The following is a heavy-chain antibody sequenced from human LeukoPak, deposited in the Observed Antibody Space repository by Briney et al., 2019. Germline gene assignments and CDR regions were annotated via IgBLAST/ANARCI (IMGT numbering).Heavy chain of an antibody. V-gene: IGHV1-8*01. CDR2: MNPNSGNT. Sequence: GASVKVSCKASGYTFTSYDINWVRQATGQGLERMGWMNPNSGNTGYAQKFQGRVTMTRNTSIRTAYMELSSLRSEDTAVYYCARGPGYMEWPPGFDPWGQGTLVTVSS. D-gene: IGHD3-3*01. J-gene: IGHJ5*02. CDR1: GYTFTSYD. CDR3: ARGPGYMEWPPGFDP.